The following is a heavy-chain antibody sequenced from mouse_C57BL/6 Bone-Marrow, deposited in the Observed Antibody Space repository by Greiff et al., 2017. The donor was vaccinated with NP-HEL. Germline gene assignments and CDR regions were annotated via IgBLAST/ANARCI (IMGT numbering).Heavy chain of an antibody. D-gene: IGHD2-2*01. V-gene: IGHV1-55*01. J-gene: IGHJ2*01. CDR2: IYPGSGST. CDR1: GYTFTSYW. CDR3: ARIGYCFDY. Sequence: VQLQQPGAELVKPGASVKMSCKASGYTFTSYWITWVKQRPRQGLEWIGDIYPGSGSTNYNEKFKSKATLTVDTSSSTAYMQLSSLTSEDAAVYYCARIGYCFDYWGQGTTLTVSS.